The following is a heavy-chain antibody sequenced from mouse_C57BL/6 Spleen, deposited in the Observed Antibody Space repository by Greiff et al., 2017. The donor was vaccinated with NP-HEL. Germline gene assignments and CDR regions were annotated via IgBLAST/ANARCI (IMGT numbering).Heavy chain of an antibody. CDR1: GYTFTSYW. Sequence: QVQLQQPGAELVMPGASVKLSCKASGYTFTSYWMHWVKQRPGQGLEWIGEIDPSDSYTNYNQKFKGKSTLTVDKSSSTAYMQLSSLTSEDSAVYYCARVGRDCYYGVWGTGTTVTVSS. J-gene: IGHJ1*03. CDR2: IDPSDSYT. CDR3: ARVGRDCYYGV. D-gene: IGHD4-1*01. V-gene: IGHV1-69*01.